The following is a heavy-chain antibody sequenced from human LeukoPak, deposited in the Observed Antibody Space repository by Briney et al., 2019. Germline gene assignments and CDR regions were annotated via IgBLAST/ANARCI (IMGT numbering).Heavy chain of an antibody. V-gene: IGHV2-5*02. CDR1: GFSLSTSGGG. CDR3: AHTYTAMVYNWFDP. CDR2: IYWDDDK. Sequence: SGPTLLKPTQTLTLTCTFSGFSLSTSGGGVGWIRQPPGKALEWLALIYWDDDKRYSPSLKSRLTITKDTSKNQVVLTMTNMDPVDTATYYCAHTYTAMVYNWFDPWGQGTLVTVSS. D-gene: IGHD5-18*01. J-gene: IGHJ5*02.